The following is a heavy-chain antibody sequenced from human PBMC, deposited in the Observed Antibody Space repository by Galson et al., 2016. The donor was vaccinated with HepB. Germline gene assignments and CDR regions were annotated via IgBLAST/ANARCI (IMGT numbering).Heavy chain of an antibody. CDR2: IYAGDSDT. CDR1: GYNFSTFW. CDR3: ARHRLPAAGSDAVAI. Sequence: QSGAEVKKPGESLTISCGGSGYNFSTFWIGWVRQMSGKGLEWMGIIYAGDSDTRYSPSFEGQVTISADKSTDTAYLQWSGLKASDTAMYYCARHRLPAAGSDAVAIWGQGTLVTVS. J-gene: IGHJ4*03. D-gene: IGHD6-13*01. V-gene: IGHV5-51*01.